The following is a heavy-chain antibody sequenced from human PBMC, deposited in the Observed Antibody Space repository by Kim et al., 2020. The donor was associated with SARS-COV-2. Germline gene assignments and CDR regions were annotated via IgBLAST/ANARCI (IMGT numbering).Heavy chain of an antibody. J-gene: IGHJ4*02. CDR3: AKGPFYCSSTSCYTPDY. V-gene: IGHV3-23*01. CDR1: GFTFSSYA. D-gene: IGHD2-2*02. Sequence: GGSLRLSCAASGFTFSSYAMSWVRQAPGKGLEWVSAISGSGGITYYADSVKGRFTISRDNSKNTLYLQMNSLRAEDTAVYYCAKGPFYCSSTSCYTPDYWGQGTLVTVSS. CDR2: ISGSGGIT.